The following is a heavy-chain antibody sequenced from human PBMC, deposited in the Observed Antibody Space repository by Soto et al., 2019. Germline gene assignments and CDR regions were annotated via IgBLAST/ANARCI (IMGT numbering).Heavy chain of an antibody. J-gene: IGHJ2*01. V-gene: IGHV1-46*01. CDR1: GYSFTNYC. Sequence: QVQLVQSGADVKKPGTSVKVSCKAAGYSFTNYCMYWVRQAPGQGLEWMGMINPRTGSTRYAQKFQDSVPLTRDTSTTTVYMELSTLISVDTAVYYCARDGGLLTASWHYDLWGPGTLVTVSS. CDR3: ARDGGLLTASWHYDL. D-gene: IGHD2-15*01. CDR2: INPRTGST.